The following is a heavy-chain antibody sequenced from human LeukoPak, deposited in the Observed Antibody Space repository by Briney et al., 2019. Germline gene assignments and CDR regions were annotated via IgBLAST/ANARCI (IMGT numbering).Heavy chain of an antibody. V-gene: IGHV3-30*02. Sequence: PGRSLRLSCAASGFTFSSYGMHWVRQAPGKGLEWVAFIRYDGRNTYYADSVKGRFTISRDNSKNTLYLQMINLRAEDTAVYYCAKTYYDFWSGYYPFDPWGQGTLVTVSS. D-gene: IGHD3-3*01. CDR2: IRYDGRNT. J-gene: IGHJ5*02. CDR1: GFTFSSYG. CDR3: AKTYYDFWSGYYPFDP.